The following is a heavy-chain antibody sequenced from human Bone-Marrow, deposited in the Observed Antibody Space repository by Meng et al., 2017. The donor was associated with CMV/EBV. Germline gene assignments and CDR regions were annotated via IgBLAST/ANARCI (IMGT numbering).Heavy chain of an antibody. CDR2: IKHDGSEK. CDR3: ASGSRTASHP. D-gene: IGHD1-1*01. J-gene: IGHJ5*02. V-gene: IGHV3-7*01. CDR1: GFTFNRYR. Sequence: GESLKISCAVSGFTFNRYRMNWVRQAPGKGLEWVANIKHDGSEKYYVDSAKGRFTIYRDNAKNSLYLQMSSLRAGDSAVYYCASGSRTASHPWGQGTLVTFSS.